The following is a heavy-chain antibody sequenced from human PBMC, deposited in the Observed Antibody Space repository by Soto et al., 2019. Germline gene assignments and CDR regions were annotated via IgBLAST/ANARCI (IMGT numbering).Heavy chain of an antibody. Sequence: GGSLGLCCAACGFTLRSYGVGGVRQAPGKGLEWVANIKQDGSEKYYVDSVKGRFTISRDNAKNSLYLQMNSLRAEDTAVYYSAAGGGYCSSCSSRRPHRRYYSGIDVWGQGTTLTLSS. CDR1: GFTLRSYG. J-gene: IGHJ6*02. CDR3: AAGGGYCSSCSSRRPHRRYYSGIDV. CDR2: IKQDGSEK. D-gene: IGHD6-13*01. V-gene: IGHV3-7*01.